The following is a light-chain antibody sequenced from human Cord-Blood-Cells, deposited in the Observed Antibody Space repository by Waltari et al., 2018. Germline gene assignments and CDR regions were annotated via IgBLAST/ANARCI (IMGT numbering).Light chain of an antibody. V-gene: IGLV2-8*01. CDR1: SSDVGGYNY. J-gene: IGLJ3*02. CDR2: EVS. Sequence: QSALTQPPSASGSPGQSVTISCTGTSSDVGGYNYVSWYQQHPGKAPKLMIYEVSQRPSGVPVRFAGATSGNTASLTVSGLQAEDEADYYCSSYAGSNNWVFGGGTKLTVL. CDR3: SSYAGSNNWV.